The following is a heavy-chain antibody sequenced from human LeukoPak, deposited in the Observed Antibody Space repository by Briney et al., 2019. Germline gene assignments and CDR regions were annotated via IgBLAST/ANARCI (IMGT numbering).Heavy chain of an antibody. Sequence: SETLSLTCTVSGGSISSSSYYWGWIRQPPGKGLEWIGSINYSGSTYYNPSLKSRVTISVDTSKNQFSLKLSSVTAADTAVYYCARDAGHDSRYYDSSGGPEYFDYWGQGTLVTVSS. CDR3: ARDAGHDSRYYDSSGGPEYFDY. V-gene: IGHV4-39*07. D-gene: IGHD3-22*01. J-gene: IGHJ4*02. CDR2: INYSGST. CDR1: GGSISSSSYY.